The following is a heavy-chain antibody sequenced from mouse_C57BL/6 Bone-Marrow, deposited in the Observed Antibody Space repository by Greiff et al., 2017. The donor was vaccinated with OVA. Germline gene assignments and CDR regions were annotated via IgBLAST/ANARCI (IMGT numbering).Heavy chain of an antibody. D-gene: IGHD1-1*01. CDR1: GFTFSSYA. CDR3: TRYYGSSYSAWFAY. J-gene: IGHJ3*01. Sequence: EVKLMESGAGLVKPGGSLKLSCAASGFTFSSYAMSWVRQTPEKRLEWVAYISSGGDYIYYADTVKGRFTISRDNARNTLYLQMSSLKSEDTAMYYCTRYYGSSYSAWFAYWGQGTLVTVSA. V-gene: IGHV5-9-1*02. CDR2: ISSGGDYI.